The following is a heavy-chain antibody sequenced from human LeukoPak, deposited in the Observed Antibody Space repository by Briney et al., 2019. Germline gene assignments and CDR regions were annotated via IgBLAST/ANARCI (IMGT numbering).Heavy chain of an antibody. Sequence: SETLSLTCTVSGGSISSGDYYWSWIRQPPGKGLEWIGYIYYNEITYYNPSLKSRVTISVDTTQNHFSLKLGSVTAADTAVYYCAREGYTSLSFDFWGQGTLVTVSS. J-gene: IGHJ4*02. CDR1: GGSISSGDYY. V-gene: IGHV4-30-4*08. CDR3: AREGYTSLSFDF. CDR2: IYYNEIT. D-gene: IGHD6-6*01.